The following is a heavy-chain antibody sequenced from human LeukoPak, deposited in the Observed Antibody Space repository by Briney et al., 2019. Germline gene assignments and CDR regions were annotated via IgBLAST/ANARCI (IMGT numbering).Heavy chain of an antibody. CDR2: ISSSSSYI. CDR1: GFTFSSYS. CDR3: ARDLPYCGGDCLTFDY. Sequence: PGGSLRLSCAASGFTFSSYSMHWVRQAPGKGLEWVSSISSSSSYIYYADSVKGRFTISRDNAKNSPYLQMNSLRAEDTAVYYCARDLPYCGGDCLTFDYWGQGTLVTVSS. V-gene: IGHV3-21*01. J-gene: IGHJ4*02. D-gene: IGHD2-21*01.